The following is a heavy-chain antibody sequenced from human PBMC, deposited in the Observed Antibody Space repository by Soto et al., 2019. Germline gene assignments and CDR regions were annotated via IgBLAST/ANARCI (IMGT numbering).Heavy chain of an antibody. Sequence: LSCAASGFTFTRYSMNWVRQAPGKGLEWASSISSTTNYIYYADSMKGRFTVSRDNAKNSVYLEMNSLSAEDTAVYYCARESEDLTSNFDYWGEGTLVTVSS. CDR1: GFTFTRYS. CDR3: ARESEDLTSNFDY. CDR2: ISSTTNYI. V-gene: IGHV3-21*01. J-gene: IGHJ4*02.